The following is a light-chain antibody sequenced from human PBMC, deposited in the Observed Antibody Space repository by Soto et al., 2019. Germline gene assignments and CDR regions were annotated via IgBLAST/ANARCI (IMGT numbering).Light chain of an antibody. Sequence: EIVLTQSPGTLSLSPGERATLSCRASQSVSSSYLAWYQQKPGQAPRLLSYGASSRATGIPDRFSGSGSGTDFTLTVSRLEPEDFAVYYFQQYGNSFTFGPGTKVDIK. J-gene: IGKJ3*01. CDR2: GAS. CDR3: QQYGNSFT. V-gene: IGKV3-20*01. CDR1: QSVSSSY.